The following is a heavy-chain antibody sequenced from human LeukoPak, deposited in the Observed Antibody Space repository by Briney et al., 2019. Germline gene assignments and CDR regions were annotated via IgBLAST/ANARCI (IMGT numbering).Heavy chain of an antibody. CDR1: GGSISNFY. Sequence: SETLSLTCTVSGGSISNFYWGWIRQPAGKGLEWIGRIHIRGSTDYSPSLKSRVSMSVDTSKNQFFLRLRSVTAADTAVYYCVRDGTGDSSGWHLWGQGTLVTVSP. J-gene: IGHJ4*02. CDR3: VRDGTGDSSGWHL. V-gene: IGHV4-4*07. CDR2: IHIRGST. D-gene: IGHD6-19*01.